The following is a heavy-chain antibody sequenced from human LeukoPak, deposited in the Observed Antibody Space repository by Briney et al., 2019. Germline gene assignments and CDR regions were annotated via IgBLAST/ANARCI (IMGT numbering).Heavy chain of an antibody. Sequence: SETLSLTCTVSGGSITTSSYYWGWIRQPPGKGLEWIGSIYYSGSTYYNPSLKSRVTISVDTTKNQFSLRLSSVTAAETAVYYCARAAMVRGVSLGINWFDPWGQGTLVTVSS. D-gene: IGHD3-10*01. CDR1: GGSITTSSYY. V-gene: IGHV4-39*01. J-gene: IGHJ5*02. CDR3: ARAAMVRGVSLGINWFDP. CDR2: IYYSGST.